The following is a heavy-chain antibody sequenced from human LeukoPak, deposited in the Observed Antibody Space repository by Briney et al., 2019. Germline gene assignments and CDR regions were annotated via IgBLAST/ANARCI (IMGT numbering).Heavy chain of an antibody. V-gene: IGHV4-4*07. Sequence: PSETLSVTCTVSGGSISSYYWSWIRQPAGKGLEWIGRIYTSGSTNYNPSLKSRVTMSVDTSKNQFSLKLSSVTAADTAVYYCAREGESSSWYSFDAFDIWGQGTMVTVSS. CDR3: AREGESSSWYSFDAFDI. CDR1: GGSISSYY. J-gene: IGHJ3*02. CDR2: IYTSGST. D-gene: IGHD6-13*01.